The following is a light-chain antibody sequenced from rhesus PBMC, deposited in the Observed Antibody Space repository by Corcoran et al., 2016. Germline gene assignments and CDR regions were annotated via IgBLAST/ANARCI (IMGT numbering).Light chain of an antibody. CDR2: KAS. CDR1: ENVNNY. J-gene: IGKJ3*01. V-gene: IGKV1-74*01. Sequence: DIQMTQSPSSLSASVGDRVTITCRASENVNNYLNWYQQKPGKDPKLLIDKASTLQSGVPSRFGGSGSGTVYTFTISSLQPEDVATYYCQHGYGTPFTFGPGTKLDIK. CDR3: QHGYGTPFT.